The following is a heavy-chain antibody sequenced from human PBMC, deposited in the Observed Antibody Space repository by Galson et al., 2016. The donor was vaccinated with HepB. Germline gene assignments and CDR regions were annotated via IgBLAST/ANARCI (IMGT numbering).Heavy chain of an antibody. CDR2: ISWNSGSI. D-gene: IGHD3-22*01. J-gene: IGHJ3*02. V-gene: IGHV3-9*01. Sequence: SLRLSCAASGFTFDDYAMQWVRQAPGKGLEWVSGISWNSGSIGYADSVKGRFTISRDNAKNSLYLQMNSLRAEDTALYYCAKDMRSSGYYHGAFDIWGQGTMVTVSS. CDR1: GFTFDDYA. CDR3: AKDMRSSGYYHGAFDI.